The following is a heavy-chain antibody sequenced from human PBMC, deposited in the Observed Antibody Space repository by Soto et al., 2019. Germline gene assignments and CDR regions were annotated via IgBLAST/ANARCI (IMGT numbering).Heavy chain of an antibody. Sequence: ASVKVSCKASGYTFTSYGISWVRQAPGQGLEWMGWISAYNGNTNYAQKLQGRVTMTTDTSTSTAYMELRSLRSDDTAVYYCASALSHPYSSSSMMDFQHWGQGTLVTVSS. CDR3: ASALSHPYSSSSMMDFQH. J-gene: IGHJ1*01. V-gene: IGHV1-18*01. CDR1: GYTFTSYG. CDR2: ISAYNGNT. D-gene: IGHD6-6*01.